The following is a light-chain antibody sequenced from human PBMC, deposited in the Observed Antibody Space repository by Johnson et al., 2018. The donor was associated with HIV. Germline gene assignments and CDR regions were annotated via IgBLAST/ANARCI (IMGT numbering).Light chain of an antibody. J-gene: IGLJ1*01. V-gene: IGLV1-51*01. CDR2: DNN. CDR3: GTWDSSLGAHYV. CDR1: SSNIGNKY. Sequence: QSVLTQPPSVSAAPGQKVTISCSGSSSNIGNKYVSWYQQLPGTAPKLLIYDNNKRPSGIRDRFSGSKSGTSATLGITGLQTGDEADYYCGTWDSSLGAHYVFGSGTEVTVL.